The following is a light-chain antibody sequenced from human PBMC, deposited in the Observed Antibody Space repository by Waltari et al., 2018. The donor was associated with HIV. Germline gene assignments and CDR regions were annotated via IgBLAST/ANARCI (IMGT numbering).Light chain of an antibody. V-gene: IGLV3-25*03. CDR3: QSGGSSGSWV. Sequence: SNELTQPPSVSVYPGQTARITCSGDALANHYTYWFQQKPGQAPVLVIYKDTERPSGIPERFSGSRSGTTVKLTISGVQAEDEADYYCQSGGSSGSWVFGGGTKLTVL. CDR2: KDT. J-gene: IGLJ3*02. CDR1: ALANHY.